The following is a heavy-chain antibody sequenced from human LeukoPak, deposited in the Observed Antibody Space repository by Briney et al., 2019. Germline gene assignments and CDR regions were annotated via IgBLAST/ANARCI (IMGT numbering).Heavy chain of an antibody. J-gene: IGHJ4*02. CDR3: ARYTTRYYFDY. CDR2: IYYNGRT. CDR1: GGSISSNTHY. V-gene: IGHV4-31*03. Sequence: SETLSLTCTVSGGSISSNTHYWSWIRQHPGKGLEWIGYIYYNGRTFYNPSLMSRVTISIDSSTNQFSLQMSSVTAADTAVYYCARYTTRYYFDYWGQGTLVTVSS. D-gene: IGHD1-1*01.